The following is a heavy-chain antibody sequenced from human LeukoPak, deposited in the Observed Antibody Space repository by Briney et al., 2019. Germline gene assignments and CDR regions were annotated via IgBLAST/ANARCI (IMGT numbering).Heavy chain of an antibody. D-gene: IGHD6-19*01. CDR3: ARAETYSSGWYDAFFDY. J-gene: IGHJ4*02. CDR2: IYYSGST. V-gene: IGHV4-39*02. CDR1: GGSISSSSYY. Sequence: SETLSLTCTVSGGSISSSSYYWGWIRQPPGKGLEWIGSIYYSGSTYYNPSLKSRVTISVDTSKNHFSLKLRSVTAADTAVYYCARAETYSSGWYDAFFDYWGQGTLVTVSS.